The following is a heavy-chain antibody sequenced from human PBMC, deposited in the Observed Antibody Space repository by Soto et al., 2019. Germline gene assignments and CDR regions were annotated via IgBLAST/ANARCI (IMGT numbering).Heavy chain of an antibody. CDR2: IYYSGNT. V-gene: IGHV4-39*01. J-gene: IGHJ4*02. CDR1: GGSISSSSYY. Sequence: QVQLQESGPGLVKPSETLSLTCTVSGGSISSSSYYWDWIRQPPGKGLEWIGTIYYSGNTYYNPSLKSRVTISVGTSKNQFSLKLSSVTAADTAVYYCARRRYCSSSVGPYFDYWGQGTLVTVS. CDR3: ARRRYCSSSVGPYFDY. D-gene: IGHD6-6*01.